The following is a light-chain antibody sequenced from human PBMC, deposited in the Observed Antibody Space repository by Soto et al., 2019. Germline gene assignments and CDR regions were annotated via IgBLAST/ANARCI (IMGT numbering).Light chain of an antibody. CDR3: HQYYDSAPYD. V-gene: IGKV1-5*03. CDR2: KAS. Sequence: DIQMTQSASTLSASVGDRITITCRSSQSIRTWVAWYHQKPETAPKLLIYKASTLESSVRSCYSGSRSGRDKTLTVTSLTLYDFATYNNHQYYDSAPYDFGKGTKLESK. J-gene: IGKJ2*01. CDR1: QSIRTW.